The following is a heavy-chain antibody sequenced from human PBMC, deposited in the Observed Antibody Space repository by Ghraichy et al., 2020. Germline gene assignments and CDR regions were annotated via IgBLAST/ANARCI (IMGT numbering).Heavy chain of an antibody. CDR1: GGSISSYY. Sequence: SETLSLTCTVSGGSISSYYWSWIRQPPGKGLEWIGYIYYSESTNYNPSLKSRVTISVDTSKNQFSLKLSSVTAADTAVYYCARVLPRYDSSGYYRAPDAFDIWGQGTMVTVSS. CDR3: ARVLPRYDSSGYYRAPDAFDI. CDR2: IYYSEST. V-gene: IGHV4-59*01. D-gene: IGHD3-22*01. J-gene: IGHJ3*02.